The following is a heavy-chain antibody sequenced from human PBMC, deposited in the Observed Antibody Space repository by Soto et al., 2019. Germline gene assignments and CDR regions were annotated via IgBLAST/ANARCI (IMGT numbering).Heavy chain of an antibody. D-gene: IGHD5-12*01. V-gene: IGHV4-34*01. J-gene: IGHJ4*02. Sequence: SETLSLTCSFFSASLGDHYWALIRHSPDNGLYFIGEVHPSGSTSFNPSLESRVAMSVDTSKNHFSLNLSSVTAADMAVYYCAREGSYSAYNFAHGIQLWSFDFWGQGALVTVSS. CDR2: VHPSGST. CDR1: SASLGDHY. CDR3: AREGSYSAYNFAHGIQLWSFDF.